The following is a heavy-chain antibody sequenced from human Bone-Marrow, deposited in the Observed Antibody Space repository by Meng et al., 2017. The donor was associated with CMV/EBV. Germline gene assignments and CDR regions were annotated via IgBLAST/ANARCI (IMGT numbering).Heavy chain of an antibody. CDR2: INQDGSQK. D-gene: IGHD6-13*01. V-gene: IGHV3-7*04. CDR3: ARVAAAGRGMDV. CDR1: GFTFSSYA. J-gene: IGHJ6*02. Sequence: GGSLRLSCAASGFTFSSYAMHWVRQAPGKGLEWVANINQDGSQKNYVDSVKGRFTISRDNAKNSLFLQMNGLRAEDTAVYYCARVAAAGRGMDVWGQGTTVTVSS.